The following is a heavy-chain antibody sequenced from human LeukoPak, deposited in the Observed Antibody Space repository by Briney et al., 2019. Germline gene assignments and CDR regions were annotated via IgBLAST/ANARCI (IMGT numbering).Heavy chain of an antibody. CDR1: GGSFSGYY. CDR2: INHSGST. D-gene: IGHD6-6*01. V-gene: IGHV4-34*01. J-gene: IGHJ4*02. Sequence: SETLSLTCAVYGGSFSGYYWSWIRQPPGKGLEWIGEINHSGSTNYNPSLKSRVTISVDTSKNQFSLKLSSVTAADTAVYYCARVQYSSSVDYWGQGTLVTVSS. CDR3: ARVQYSSSVDY.